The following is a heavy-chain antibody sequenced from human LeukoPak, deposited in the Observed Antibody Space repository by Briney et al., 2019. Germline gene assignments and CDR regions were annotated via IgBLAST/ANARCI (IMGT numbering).Heavy chain of an antibody. J-gene: IGHJ5*02. Sequence: PGGSLRLSCAASGFIFSNSGMHWVRQAPGKGLEWVAFIRYDESDKFYADSVKGRFTISRDISKSTLFLHMNSLRVEDTAVYFCAKDNPVCDSWGPGTLVTVSS. V-gene: IGHV3-30*02. D-gene: IGHD2-21*01. CDR1: GFIFSNSG. CDR2: IRYDESDK. CDR3: AKDNPVCDS.